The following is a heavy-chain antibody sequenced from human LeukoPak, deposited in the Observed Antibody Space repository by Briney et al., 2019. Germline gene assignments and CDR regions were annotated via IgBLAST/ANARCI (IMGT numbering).Heavy chain of an antibody. D-gene: IGHD1-26*01. Sequence: GGSLRLSCSASGFTFSSYNMNWVRQAPGKGLEWVSSISSGTSYIYYADSVKGRFTISRDNAKNSLYLQMNSLRAEDTAVYYCARDRSTIVRSFDYWGQGTLVTVSS. CDR3: ARDRSTIVRSFDY. V-gene: IGHV3-21*01. J-gene: IGHJ4*02. CDR1: GFTFSSYN. CDR2: ISSGTSYI.